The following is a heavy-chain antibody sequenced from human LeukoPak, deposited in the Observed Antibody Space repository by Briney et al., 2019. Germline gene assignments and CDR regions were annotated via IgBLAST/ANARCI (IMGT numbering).Heavy chain of an antibody. CDR1: GFTFSSYS. J-gene: IGHJ4*02. CDR3: AKDDRWLQFCC. CDR2: IIPSGHTT. V-gene: IGHV3-23*01. Sequence: GGSLRLSCAASGFTFSSYSMNWVRQAPGKGLEWVSGIIPSGHTTYYADSVRGRFTISRDNSRNTLYLQMNSLRAEDTAVYYCAKDDRWLQFCCWGQGTLVTVSA. D-gene: IGHD5-24*01.